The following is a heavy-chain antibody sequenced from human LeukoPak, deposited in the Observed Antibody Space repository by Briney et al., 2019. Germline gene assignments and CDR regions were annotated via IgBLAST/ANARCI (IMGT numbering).Heavy chain of an antibody. Sequence: SETLSLTCTVSGDVSGGSVSSGNYYWSWIRQPPGKGLEWVGFVYYSGSTNYNPSLKSRVTISVDTSKNQFSLKLSSVTAADTAVYYCARVRYSSSWYPGHYYYYYGMDVWGQGTTVTVSS. D-gene: IGHD6-13*01. CDR1: GGSVSSGNYY. V-gene: IGHV4-61*01. J-gene: IGHJ6*02. CDR2: VYYSGST. CDR3: ARVRYSSSWYPGHYYYYYGMDV.